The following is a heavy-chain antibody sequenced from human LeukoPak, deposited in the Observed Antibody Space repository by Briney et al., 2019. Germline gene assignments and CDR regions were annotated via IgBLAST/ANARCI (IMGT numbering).Heavy chain of an antibody. Sequence: PGGSLRLSCVGSGFTFSSHWMSWVRQAPGRGPEWVANIKQDGSGGDYVESVKGRFTISRDNAKRSLYLQMNSLRAEDTAIYYCERDFIWGQGTPVTVSS. V-gene: IGHV3-7*05. J-gene: IGHJ4*02. CDR2: IKQDGSGG. D-gene: IGHD3-10*01. CDR3: ERDFI. CDR1: GFTFSSHW.